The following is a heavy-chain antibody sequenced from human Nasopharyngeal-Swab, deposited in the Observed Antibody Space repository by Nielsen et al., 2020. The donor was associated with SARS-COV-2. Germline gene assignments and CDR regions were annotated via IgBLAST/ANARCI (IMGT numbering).Heavy chain of an antibody. J-gene: IGHJ4*02. CDR3: TRLAVSRIDY. V-gene: IGHV3-74*01. Sequence: GESLKISCVASGVIFSKYWMHWVRQAPGKGLVWVSRVNQDGSRTNYADSVKGRFTISRDNAKNSLYLQMNSLRDEDTAVYYCTRLAVSRIDYWGQGTQVTVSS. D-gene: IGHD6-19*01. CDR2: VNQDGSRT. CDR1: GVIFSKYW.